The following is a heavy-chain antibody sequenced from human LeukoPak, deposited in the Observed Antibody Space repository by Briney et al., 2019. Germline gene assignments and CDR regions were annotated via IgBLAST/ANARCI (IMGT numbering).Heavy chain of an antibody. Sequence: GGSLRLSCAASGFTFSSYAMSWVRQAPGKGLEWVSAISGSGGSTYYADSVKGRFTISRDNSKNTLYLQMNSLRAEDTAVYYYAKDGRLFKSKADYWGQGTLVTVSS. CDR1: GFTFSSYA. CDR2: ISGSGGST. CDR3: AKDGRLFKSKADY. D-gene: IGHD2/OR15-2a*01. V-gene: IGHV3-23*01. J-gene: IGHJ4*02.